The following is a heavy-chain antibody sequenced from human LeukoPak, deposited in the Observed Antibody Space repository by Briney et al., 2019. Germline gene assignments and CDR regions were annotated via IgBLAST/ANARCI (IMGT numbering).Heavy chain of an antibody. CDR1: GFTFSSYS. J-gene: IGHJ4*02. Sequence: GGSLRLSCAASGFTFSSYSMNWVRQAPGKGLEWVANIKQDGSEKYYVDSVKGRFTISRDNAKNSLYLQMNSLRVEDTAVYYCARETIFGVVTFDYWGQGALVTVSS. V-gene: IGHV3-7*01. D-gene: IGHD3-3*01. CDR2: IKQDGSEK. CDR3: ARETIFGVVTFDY.